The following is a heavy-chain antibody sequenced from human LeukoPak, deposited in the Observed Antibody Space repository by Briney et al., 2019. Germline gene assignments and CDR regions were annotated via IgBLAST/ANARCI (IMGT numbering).Heavy chain of an antibody. CDR2: IYSGGST. Sequence: GGSLRLSCAASGFTVSSNYMSWVRQAPGKGLEWVSVIYSGGSTYYADSVKGRFAISRRNSKNTLYLQMNSLRAEDTAVYYCARDRGSYPLGGMDVWGQGTTVTVSS. CDR3: ARDRGSYPLGGMDV. D-gene: IGHD1-26*01. J-gene: IGHJ6*02. V-gene: IGHV3-53*04. CDR1: GFTVSSNY.